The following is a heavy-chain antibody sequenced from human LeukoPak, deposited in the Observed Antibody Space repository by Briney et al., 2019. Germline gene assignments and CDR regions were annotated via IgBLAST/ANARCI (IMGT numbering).Heavy chain of an antibody. J-gene: IGHJ4*02. D-gene: IGHD6-19*01. CDR1: GFAFNNYA. CDR3: AKEGDSSGYYVILCFFDY. V-gene: IGHV3-23*01. Sequence: GGPLRLSCAASGFAFNNYAMSWVRKAPGRGLERVSSIGGIGGSTYYADSVRGRFTMSRDNSKNTLYLQMNSLRAEDTAVYFCAKEGDSSGYYVILCFFDYWGQGTLVTVSS. CDR2: IGGIGGST.